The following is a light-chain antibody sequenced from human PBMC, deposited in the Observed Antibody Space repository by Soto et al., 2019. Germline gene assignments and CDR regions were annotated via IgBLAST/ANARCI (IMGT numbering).Light chain of an antibody. CDR2: GAS. J-gene: IGKJ2*01. V-gene: IGKV3-20*01. CDR1: QSVSSNY. Sequence: EIVLTQSPGTLSLSPEERATLSCRASQSVSSNYLAWYQQKPGQAPGLLIYGASSRATGIPDRFSGSGSGTDFTLTISRLEPEDLAVYYCQQYGTSPYTFGQGTKLEIK. CDR3: QQYGTSPYT.